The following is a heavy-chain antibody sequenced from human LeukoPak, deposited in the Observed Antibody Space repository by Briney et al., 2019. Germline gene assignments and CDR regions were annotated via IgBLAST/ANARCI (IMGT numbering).Heavy chain of an antibody. CDR3: AKDLGSGLPPDGFDI. J-gene: IGHJ3*02. CDR2: IAYDGNYK. CDR1: GFXFKSFG. Sequence: GGSLRLSCAASGFXFKSFGMHWVRQAPGKGLEWVAIIAYDGNYKHYADSVKGRFTMSRDNSKSTLSLQMNSLRPDDTAVYYCAKDLGSGLPPDGFDIWGQGTLVTVSS. V-gene: IGHV3-30*18. D-gene: IGHD3-16*01.